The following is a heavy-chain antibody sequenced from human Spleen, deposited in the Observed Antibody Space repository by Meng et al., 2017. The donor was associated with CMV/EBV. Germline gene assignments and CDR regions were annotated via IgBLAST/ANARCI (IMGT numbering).Heavy chain of an antibody. CDR2: INPNSGGT. Sequence: ASVKVSCKASGYTFTGYYMHWVRQAPGQGLEWMGWINPNSGGTNYAQKFQGRVTMTRDTSISTAYMELSRLRSDDTAVYYCARGPRIVAAGNIRYFQHWGQGTLVTVSS. CDR3: ARGPRIVAAGNIRYFQH. CDR1: GYTFTGYY. D-gene: IGHD6-13*01. V-gene: IGHV1-2*02. J-gene: IGHJ1*01.